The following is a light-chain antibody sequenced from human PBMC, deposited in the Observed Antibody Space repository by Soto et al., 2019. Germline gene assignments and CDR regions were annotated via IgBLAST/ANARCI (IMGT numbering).Light chain of an antibody. Sequence: DIQMTQTPPSLSASVGYRFTITCGASQSISSYLNWYQQKPGKAPKLLIYAASSLQSGVPSRFSGSGSGTDFTLTISSLQPEDFATYYCQKSYSTPYNFGQGTKVDIK. CDR3: QKSYSTPYN. CDR2: AAS. V-gene: IGKV1-39*01. J-gene: IGKJ2*01. CDR1: QSISSY.